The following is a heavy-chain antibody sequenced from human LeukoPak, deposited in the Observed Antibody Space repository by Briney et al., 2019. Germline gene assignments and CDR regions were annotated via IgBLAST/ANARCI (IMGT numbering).Heavy chain of an antibody. CDR3: ARAQTGSGSYYLSYYYYMDV. CDR2: IYYSGST. J-gene: IGHJ6*03. D-gene: IGHD3-10*01. CDR1: GGSISSSSYY. V-gene: IGHV4-39*07. Sequence: KPSETLSLTCTVSGGSISSSSYYWGWIRQPPGKGLEWIGSIYYSGSTYYNPSLKSRITISVDTSKNQFSLKLSSVTAADTAVYYCARAQTGSGSYYLSYYYYMDVWGKGTTVTISS.